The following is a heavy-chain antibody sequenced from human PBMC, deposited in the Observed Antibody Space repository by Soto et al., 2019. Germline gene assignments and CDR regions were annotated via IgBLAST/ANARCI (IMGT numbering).Heavy chain of an antibody. V-gene: IGHV3-23*01. J-gene: IGHJ4*02. D-gene: IGHD3-22*01. CDR3: AKDSPPYDSSGYYYFDY. Sequence: GGSLRLSCAASGFTFSSYAMSWVRQAPGKGLEWVSAISGSGGSTYYADSVKGRFTISRDNSKNTLYLQMNSLRAEDTAVYYCAKDSPPYDSSGYYYFDYWGQGTLVTVSS. CDR1: GFTFSSYA. CDR2: ISGSGGST.